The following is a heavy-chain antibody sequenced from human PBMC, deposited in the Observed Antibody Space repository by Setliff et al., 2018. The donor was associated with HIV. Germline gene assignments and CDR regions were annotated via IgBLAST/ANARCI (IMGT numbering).Heavy chain of an antibody. Sequence: ASVKVSCKASGYTSTGYYVHWVRQAPGQGLEWMGRINLNSGGTTYAQRFQGRVTMTRDTSISTVYMELTSLRSDDTAIYYCARDANYGSSGYDREYFDYWGQGTLVTVSS. CDR3: ARDANYGSSGYDREYFDY. CDR1: GYTSTGYY. D-gene: IGHD5-12*01. V-gene: IGHV1-2*06. J-gene: IGHJ4*02. CDR2: INLNSGGT.